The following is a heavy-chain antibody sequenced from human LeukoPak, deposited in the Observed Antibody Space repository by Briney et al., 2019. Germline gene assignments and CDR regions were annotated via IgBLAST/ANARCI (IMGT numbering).Heavy chain of an antibody. V-gene: IGHV3-30-3*01. CDR3: ARDDWYFDL. J-gene: IGHJ2*01. CDR2: ISYDGSNK. Sequence: GGSLRLSCAASGFTFSSYAMNWVCQAPGKGLEWVAVISYDGSNKYYADSVKGRFTISRDNSKNTLYLQMDSLRGDDTAVYYCARDDWYFDLWGRGTLVTVSS. CDR1: GFTFSSYA.